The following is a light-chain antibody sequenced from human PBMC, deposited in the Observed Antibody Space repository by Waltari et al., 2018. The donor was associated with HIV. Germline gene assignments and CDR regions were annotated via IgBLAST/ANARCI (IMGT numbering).Light chain of an antibody. CDR2: LNSDGSH. V-gene: IGLV4-69*01. CDR1: SGHSNYA. J-gene: IGLJ3*02. CDR3: QTWGTGIRV. Sequence: QVVLTQSPSASASLGASVKLTCTLSSGHSNYAIAWHQLQPGKGPRYSMKLNSDGSHTKGDGIPDRFSGSSSGAERYLTISSLQSEDEADYYCQTWGTGIRVFGGGTKLTVL.